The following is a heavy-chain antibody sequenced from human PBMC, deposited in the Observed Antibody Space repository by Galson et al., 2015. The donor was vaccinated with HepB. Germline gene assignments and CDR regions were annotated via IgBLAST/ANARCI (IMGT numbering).Heavy chain of an antibody. V-gene: IGHV1-2*02. J-gene: IGHJ4*02. CDR1: GYTFTGYY. Sequence: VKVSCKASGYTFTGYYMHWVRQSPGQGLEWMGWINPNSGGTNYAQKFQGRVTMTRDTSISTAYMELSRLRSDDTAVYYCARTADDYPRTVAFDYWGQGTLVTVSS. D-gene: IGHD4-11*01. CDR3: ARTADDYPRTVAFDY. CDR2: INPNSGGT.